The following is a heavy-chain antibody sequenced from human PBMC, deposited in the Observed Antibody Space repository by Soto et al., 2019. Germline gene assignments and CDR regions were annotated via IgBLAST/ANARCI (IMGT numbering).Heavy chain of an antibody. CDR1: GGSFSGYY. J-gene: IGHJ4*02. Sequence: QVQLQQWGAGLLKPSETLSLTCAVYGGSFSGYYWSWIRQPPGKGLEWIGEINHSGSTNYNPSLKSRVTIPVDTSKNQFSLKLSSVTAADTAVYYCARDYSCSSSSPLGYWGQGTLVTVAS. CDR3: ARDYSCSSSSPLGY. CDR2: INHSGST. D-gene: IGHD6-6*01. V-gene: IGHV4-34*01.